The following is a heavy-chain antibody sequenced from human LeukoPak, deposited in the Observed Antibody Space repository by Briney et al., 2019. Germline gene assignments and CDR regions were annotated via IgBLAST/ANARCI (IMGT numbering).Heavy chain of an antibody. D-gene: IGHD3-16*01. Sequence: SETLSLTCTVPGGSISSYYWSWIRQPAGKGLEWIGRIYTSGSTNYNPSLKSRVTMSVDTSKNQFSLKLSSVTAADTAVYYCARDQYDYVWGANYYYYYMDVWGKGTTVTI. J-gene: IGHJ6*03. CDR1: GGSISSYY. CDR3: ARDQYDYVWGANYYYYYMDV. V-gene: IGHV4-4*07. CDR2: IYTSGST.